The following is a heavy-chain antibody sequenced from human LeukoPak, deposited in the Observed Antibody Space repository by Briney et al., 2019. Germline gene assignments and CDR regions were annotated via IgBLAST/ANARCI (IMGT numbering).Heavy chain of an antibody. CDR3: ATYTHWVAGDV. J-gene: IGHJ6*02. D-gene: IGHD3-16*01. Sequence: PGGSLRLSCAASGFTFSDSWMSWVRQAPGKGLEWAANMNQDGSAKGYVDSVKGRFTISRDNARNSLYLQMSSLRPEDTAVHYCATYTHWVAGDVWGQGTTVTVSS. V-gene: IGHV3-7*01. CDR2: MNQDGSAK. CDR1: GFTFSDSW.